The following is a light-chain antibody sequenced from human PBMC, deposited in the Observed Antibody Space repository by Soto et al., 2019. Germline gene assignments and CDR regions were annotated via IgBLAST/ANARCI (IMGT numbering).Light chain of an antibody. V-gene: IGKV3-20*01. CDR1: QSVSSSY. Sequence: EIVLTQSPGTLSLSPGERATLSCRSSQSVSSSYLAWYQQKPGQAPRLLIYDASSRSTGIPDRFSGSGSRPDFTLTISRLEPEDFAGYYCQQYGSSPTFGQGTEVEIK. CDR2: DAS. CDR3: QQYGSSPT. J-gene: IGKJ1*01.